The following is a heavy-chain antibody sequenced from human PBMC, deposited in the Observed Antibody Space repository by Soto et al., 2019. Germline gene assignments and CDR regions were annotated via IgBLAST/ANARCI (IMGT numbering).Heavy chain of an antibody. Sequence: PGGSLRLSCAASGFIFSSYGMHWVRQAPGKGLEWVAFIWYDGTNKYYADSVKGRFTISRDNSKNTLYLQMNSLRAEDTAVYCCARDPYTHCSSTSCYTAYYYYYGMDVWGQGTAVTVSS. V-gene: IGHV3-33*01. J-gene: IGHJ6*02. CDR3: ARDPYTHCSSTSCYTAYYYYYGMDV. CDR1: GFIFSSYG. CDR2: IWYDGTNK. D-gene: IGHD2-2*02.